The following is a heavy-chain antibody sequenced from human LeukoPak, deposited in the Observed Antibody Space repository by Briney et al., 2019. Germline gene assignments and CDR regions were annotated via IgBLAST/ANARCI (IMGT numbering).Heavy chain of an antibody. J-gene: IGHJ6*03. CDR3: SRDETYSSDWQPNHFYYYMDV. V-gene: IGHV4-38-2*02. D-gene: IGHD6-19*01. CDR1: GYSISSGYF. CDR2: IYHSGTT. Sequence: SETLSLTCTVSGYSISSGYFWGWIRQPPGKGLEWIGSIYHSGTTYYNPSLKSRVTISVDTSKKQFSLKLTSVTAAGTAVYYCSRDETYSSDWQPNHFYYYMDVWGKGTTVTVSS.